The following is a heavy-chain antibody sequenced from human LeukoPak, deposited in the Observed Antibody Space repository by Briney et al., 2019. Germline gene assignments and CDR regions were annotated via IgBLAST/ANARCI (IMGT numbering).Heavy chain of an antibody. CDR3: ASVSGHYQANGY. CDR1: GYTFTDFY. Sequence: ASVKVSCKASGYTFTDFYMHWVGQAPGQGLEWMGWINPESGDTKYAQKFQGGVTMTRDTSITTAYMELSRLRSDDTAVYYCASVSGHYQANGYWGQGTLVTVSS. V-gene: IGHV1-2*02. J-gene: IGHJ4*02. D-gene: IGHD1-26*01. CDR2: INPESGDT.